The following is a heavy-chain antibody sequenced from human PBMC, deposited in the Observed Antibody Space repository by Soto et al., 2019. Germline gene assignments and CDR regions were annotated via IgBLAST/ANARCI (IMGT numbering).Heavy chain of an antibody. J-gene: IGHJ5*02. CDR1: GGSISSGGYY. V-gene: IGHV4-31*03. Sequence: QVQLQESGPGLVKPSQTLSLTCTVSGGSISSGGYYWSWIRQHPGKGLEWIGYIYYSGSTYYNPSLMRRVIITINTTNNRLCLKLRSVTAADTAVYYCGGGSIAARSAFGPRRQSTVVTVSS. CDR3: GGGSIAARSAFGP. CDR2: IYYSGST. D-gene: IGHD6-6*01.